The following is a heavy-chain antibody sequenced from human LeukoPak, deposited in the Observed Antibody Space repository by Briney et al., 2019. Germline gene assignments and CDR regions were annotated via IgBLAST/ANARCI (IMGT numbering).Heavy chain of an antibody. CDR1: GGSISSTSYY. CDR3: ARGPSGTRYFDY. CDR2: IYYSGST. D-gene: IGHD1-7*01. J-gene: IGHJ4*02. Sequence: SETLSLTCSVSGGSISSTSYYWGWIRQPPGKGLEWIGSIYYSGSTYYNPSLKSRVTISVDTSKNQFSLKLSSVTAADTAVYYCARGPSGTRYFDYWGQGTLVTVSS. V-gene: IGHV4-39*07.